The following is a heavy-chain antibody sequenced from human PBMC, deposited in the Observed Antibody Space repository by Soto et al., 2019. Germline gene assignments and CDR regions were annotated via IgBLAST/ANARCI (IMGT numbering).Heavy chain of an antibody. D-gene: IGHD3-10*01. CDR2: ISYDGSNR. V-gene: IGHV3-30-3*01. Sequence: QVQLVESGGGVVQPGRSLRLSCAASGFSISNYAMHWVRQAPGKGLEWLTDISYDGSNRYYADSARGRFTISRDNSKNPVYVQMNSLRADDTAVYFCARAANCYGLGGMGGWGQGTTVIVSS. CDR1: GFSISNYA. J-gene: IGHJ6*02. CDR3: ARAANCYGLGGMGG.